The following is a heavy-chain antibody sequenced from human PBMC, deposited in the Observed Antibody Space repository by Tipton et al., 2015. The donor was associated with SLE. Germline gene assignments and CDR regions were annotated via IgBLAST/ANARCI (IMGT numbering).Heavy chain of an antibody. CDR3: ARERREYSRSGRPEGNFDL. V-gene: IGHV4-34*01. CDR2: INHSGST. D-gene: IGHD6-6*01. CDR1: GGSFSGYH. Sequence: TLSLTCSIYGGSFSGYHWSWIRQPPGKGLEWIGEINHSGSTIYNPSLKSRVTISVDKSKNQFSLKLSSVTAADTAVYYCARERREYSRSGRPEGNFDLWGRGTLVTVSS. J-gene: IGHJ2*01.